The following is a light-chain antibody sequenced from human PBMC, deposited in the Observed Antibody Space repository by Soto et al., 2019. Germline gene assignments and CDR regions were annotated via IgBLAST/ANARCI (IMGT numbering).Light chain of an antibody. CDR3: QQLSHWPFT. CDR2: DAS. J-gene: IGKJ3*01. Sequence: EIVLTQSPATLSLSPGERATLSCRASQSVGSYLAWYQQKPGQAPRLLIYDASKGATGIPARFSGSGSGTDFTLTISSLEPEDFALYYCQQLSHWPFTFGPGTKVDN. V-gene: IGKV3-11*01. CDR1: QSVGSY.